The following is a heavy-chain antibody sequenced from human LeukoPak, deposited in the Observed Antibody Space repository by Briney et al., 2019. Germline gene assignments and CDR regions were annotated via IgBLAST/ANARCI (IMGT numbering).Heavy chain of an antibody. Sequence: ASVTVSCKASGYTFTSYGISWVRQAPGQGLEWMGWISAYNGNTNYAQKLQGRVTMTTDTSTSTAYMELRSLRSDDTAVYYCARTGSSSSQDWFDPWGQGTLVTVSS. CDR1: GYTFTSYG. J-gene: IGHJ5*02. CDR2: ISAYNGNT. CDR3: ARTGSSSSQDWFDP. D-gene: IGHD6-6*01. V-gene: IGHV1-18*01.